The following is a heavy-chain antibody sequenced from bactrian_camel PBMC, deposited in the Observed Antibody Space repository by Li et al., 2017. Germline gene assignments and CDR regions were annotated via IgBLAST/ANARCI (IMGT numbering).Heavy chain of an antibody. CDR3: AADRYCRGGLVLHVAGYNY. CDR1: GYTYDGSVC. Sequence: HVQLVESGGGSVQAGGSLRLSCTVSGYTYDGSVCMGWFRQTPEKGREGLAAIFTGSGSSTYADSVEGRFTVSQDNANNTLFLQMNSLKPEDTGMYYCAADRYCRGGLVLHVAGYNYWGQGTQVTV. CDR2: IFTGSGSS. J-gene: IGHJ4*01. V-gene: IGHV3S1*01. D-gene: IGHD7*01.